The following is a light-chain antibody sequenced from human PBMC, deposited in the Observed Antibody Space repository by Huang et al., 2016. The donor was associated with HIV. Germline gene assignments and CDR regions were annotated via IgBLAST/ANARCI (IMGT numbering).Light chain of an antibody. CDR2: ATS. V-gene: IGKV3-11*01. J-gene: IGKJ3*01. CDR1: QSVSSS. CDR3: QQRSNWPLFT. Sequence: EIVLTQSPATLSLSPGERATLSCKASQSVSSSLAWYQQKPGQAPRLLIYATSNRATCIPARFSGSESGTDFTLTISILEPEDFAVYYCQQRSNWPLFTFGPGTKVDIK.